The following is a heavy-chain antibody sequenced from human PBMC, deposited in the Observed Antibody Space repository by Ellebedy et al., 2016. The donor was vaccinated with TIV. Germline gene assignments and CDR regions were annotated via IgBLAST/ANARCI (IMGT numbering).Heavy chain of an antibody. Sequence: ASVKVSCKASGYTFTSYYMHWVRQPPGQGLEWMGIINPSGGSTSYAQKFQGRVTITRDTSTSTVYMELSSLRSEDTAVYYGARLDAIIDVKSLDYWGQGTLVTVSS. D-gene: IGHD3-10*01. CDR3: ARLDAIIDVKSLDY. CDR1: GYTFTSYY. CDR2: INPSGGST. J-gene: IGHJ4*02. V-gene: IGHV1-46*01.